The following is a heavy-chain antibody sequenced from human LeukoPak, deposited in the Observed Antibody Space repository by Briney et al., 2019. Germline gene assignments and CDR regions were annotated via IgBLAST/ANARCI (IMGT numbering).Heavy chain of an antibody. D-gene: IGHD2-15*01. V-gene: IGHV4-59*08. Sequence: SETLSLTCTVSVGSISSYYWSWIRQPPGKGLEWIGYIYYSGSTNYNPSLKSRVTISVDTSKNQSSLKLSSVTAADTAVYYCARGGSCRYYYYYMDVWGKGTTVTISS. J-gene: IGHJ6*03. CDR3: ARGGSCRYYYYYMDV. CDR2: IYYSGST. CDR1: VGSISSYY.